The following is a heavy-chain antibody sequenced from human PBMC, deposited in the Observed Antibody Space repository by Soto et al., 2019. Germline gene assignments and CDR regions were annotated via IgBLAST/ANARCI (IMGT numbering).Heavy chain of an antibody. CDR3: ARDNRRNPLDY. Sequence: SETLSLTCTVSGGSISSGGYYWSWIRQHPGKGLEWIGYIYYSGSTYYNPSLKSRVTISVDTSKNQFSLKLSSVTAADTAVYYWARDNRRNPLDYWGQGTLVTVSS. CDR2: IYYSGST. CDR1: GGSISSGGYY. V-gene: IGHV4-31*03. D-gene: IGHD4-4*01. J-gene: IGHJ4*02.